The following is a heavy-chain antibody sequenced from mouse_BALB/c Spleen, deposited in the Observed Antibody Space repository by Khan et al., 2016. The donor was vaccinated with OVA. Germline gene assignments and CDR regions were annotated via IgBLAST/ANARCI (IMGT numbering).Heavy chain of an antibody. Sequence: EVQLQQSGPELMKPGASVKISCKASGYSFTTYYIHWVMQSHGKSLEWIGYIDPFSGGTTYNQKFKGKATLTVDKSSSTAYIHLSTLTSADSAVYYWTRHGYVAWFTYWGQGTLVTVSA. J-gene: IGHJ3*01. D-gene: IGHD2-2*01. CDR3: TRHGYVAWFTY. CDR1: GYSFTTYY. V-gene: IGHV1S135*01. CDR2: IDPFSGGT.